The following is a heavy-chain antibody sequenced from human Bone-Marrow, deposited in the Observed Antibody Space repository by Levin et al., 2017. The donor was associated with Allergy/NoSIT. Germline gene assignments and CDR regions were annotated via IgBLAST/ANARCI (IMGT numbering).Heavy chain of an antibody. J-gene: IGHJ4*02. CDR2: IYYSGST. CDR1: GGSISSYY. V-gene: IGHV4-59*01. CDR3: ARGGYYFDY. Sequence: SQTLSLTCTVSGGSISSYYWSWIRQPPGKGLEWIGYIYYSGSTNYNPSLKSRVTISVDTSKNQFSLKLSSVTAADTAVYYCARGGYYFDYWGQGTLVTVSS. D-gene: IGHD3-16*01.